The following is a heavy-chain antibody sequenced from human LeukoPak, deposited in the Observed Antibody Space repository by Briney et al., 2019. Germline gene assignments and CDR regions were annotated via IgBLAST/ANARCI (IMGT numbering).Heavy chain of an antibody. Sequence: ASVKVSCKASGYTFTSYDINWVRQATGQGLEWMGWMNPNSGNTGYAQKFQGRVTMTRNTSISTAYMELSRLRSDDTAVYYCARSMGYCSSTSCYSPFDYWGQGTLVTVSS. CDR2: MNPNSGNT. J-gene: IGHJ4*02. D-gene: IGHD2-2*01. CDR1: GYTFTSYD. CDR3: ARSMGYCSSTSCYSPFDY. V-gene: IGHV1-8*01.